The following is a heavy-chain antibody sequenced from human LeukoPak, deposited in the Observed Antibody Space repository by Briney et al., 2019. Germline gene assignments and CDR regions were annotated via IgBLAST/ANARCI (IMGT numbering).Heavy chain of an antibody. CDR3: ARGDDYGDYTGYY. V-gene: IGHV1-2*02. CDR2: INPNSGGT. CDR1: GYTFTGYY. J-gene: IGHJ4*02. Sequence: ASVKVSCKTSGYTFTGYYIHWVRQAPGQGLEWMGWINPNSGGTNYAQKFQGRVTMTRDTSISTANMELSRLRSDDTAVYYCARGDDYGDYTGYYWGQGTLVTVSS. D-gene: IGHD4-17*01.